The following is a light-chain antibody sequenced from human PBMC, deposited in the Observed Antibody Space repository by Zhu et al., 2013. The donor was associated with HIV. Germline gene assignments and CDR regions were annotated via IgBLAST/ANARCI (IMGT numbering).Light chain of an antibody. J-gene: IGKJ2*01. CDR3: QQRTNWPPGYT. CDR2: DAS. V-gene: IGKV3D-20*02. Sequence: EIVLTQSPGTLSLSPGERATLSCRASQSVSSSYLAWYQQKPGQAPRLLIHDASNRATGVPARFGGTGSGTDFTLTISSLEPEDFAVYYCQQRTNWPPGYTFGLGDQTGD. CDR1: QSVSSSY.